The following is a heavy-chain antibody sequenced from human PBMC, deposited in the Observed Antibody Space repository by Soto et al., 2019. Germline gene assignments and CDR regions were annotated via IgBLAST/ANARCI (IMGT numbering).Heavy chain of an antibody. CDR3: AKARPIVVVIGRPEYYFDY. CDR1: GFTFSSYA. D-gene: IGHD3-22*01. Sequence: GGSLRLSCAASGFTFSSYAMSWVRQAPGKGLEWVSAISGSGGSTYYADSVKGRFTISRDNSKNTLYLQMNSLRAEDTAVYYCAKARPIVVVIGRPEYYFDYWGQGTLVTVSS. V-gene: IGHV3-23*01. CDR2: ISGSGGST. J-gene: IGHJ4*02.